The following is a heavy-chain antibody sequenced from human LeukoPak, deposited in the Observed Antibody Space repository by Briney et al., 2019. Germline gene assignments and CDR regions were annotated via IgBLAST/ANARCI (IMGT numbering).Heavy chain of an antibody. D-gene: IGHD3-10*01. V-gene: IGHV3-15*01. CDR3: TGEGHYGTGDY. CDR2: IKSKTDGGTT. CDR1: GFTFSSYS. Sequence: PGGSLRLSCAASGFTFSSYSMNWVRQAPGKGLEWVGRIKSKTDGGTTDYAATVKGRFTISRDDSKNTLYLQMNSLKTEDTAVYYCTGEGHYGTGDYWGQGTLVTVSS. J-gene: IGHJ4*02.